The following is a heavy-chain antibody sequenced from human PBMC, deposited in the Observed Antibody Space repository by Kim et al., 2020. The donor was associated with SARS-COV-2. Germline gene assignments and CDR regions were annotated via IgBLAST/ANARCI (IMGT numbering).Heavy chain of an antibody. CDR3: ARGRGLSGFVV. CDR2: ISYSGIT. CDR1: GGYIDNYY. J-gene: IGHJ4*02. Sequence: SETLSLTCTLSGGYIDNYYWCWIRQSQGKGLEWNGAISYSGITDDSPSLKGRVAISLGTSRKQFSLTLTSVTAAATAVYYCARGRGLSGFVVWGQGTLVT. D-gene: IGHD5-12*01. V-gene: IGHV4-59*01.